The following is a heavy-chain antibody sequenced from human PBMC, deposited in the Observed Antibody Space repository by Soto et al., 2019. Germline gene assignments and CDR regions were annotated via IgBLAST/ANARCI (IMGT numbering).Heavy chain of an antibody. D-gene: IGHD4-17*01. V-gene: IGHV4-4*01. CDR2: IYHIGST. CDR1: GGSISINNW. Sequence: QVQLQESGPGLVKPSGTLSLTCAVSGGSISINNWLIWVRQPPGKVLEWIVEIYHIGSTNYNPSLTSRVPISVDKSRTQFSLELSSVTAADTAVYCLATYSTVTTSFDYWGQGTLVTVSS. J-gene: IGHJ4*02. CDR3: ATYSTVTTSFDY.